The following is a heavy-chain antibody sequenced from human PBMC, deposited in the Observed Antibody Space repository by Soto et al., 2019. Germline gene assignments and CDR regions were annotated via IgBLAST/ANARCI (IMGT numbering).Heavy chain of an antibody. CDR1: GFSLTTSGVG. Sequence: QITLNESGPTQVKPRQTLTLTCTFSGFSLTTSGVGVGWIRQSPGKAPEWLALIYWDDDKRYSPSLKSRLTIHQDTSKSQVVLTMADLDPADTATYYCAHRVLRTVFGLVTTTAIYFDFWGQGTPVAVSS. V-gene: IGHV2-5*02. CDR3: AHRVLRTVFGLVTTTAIYFDF. J-gene: IGHJ4*02. D-gene: IGHD3-3*01. CDR2: IYWDDDK.